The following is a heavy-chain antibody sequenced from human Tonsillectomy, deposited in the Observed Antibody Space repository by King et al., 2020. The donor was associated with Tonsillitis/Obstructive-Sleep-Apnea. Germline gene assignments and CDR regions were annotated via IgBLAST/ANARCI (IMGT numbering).Heavy chain of an antibody. V-gene: IGHV4-39*01. CDR2: IYYTGST. CDR1: GHSXXSSSXY. J-gene: IGHJ4*02. CDR3: ARHVRDGYGTNFDY. Sequence: QLQESGPGLVKPSETLXLTCSVSGHSXXSSSXYXXXXRQPPGKGLEWIGTIYYTGSTYYNPSLKSRVTISVDTSKNQFSLKLSSVTAADTAVYYCARHVRDGYGTNFDYWGQGTLVTVSS. D-gene: IGHD5-24*01.